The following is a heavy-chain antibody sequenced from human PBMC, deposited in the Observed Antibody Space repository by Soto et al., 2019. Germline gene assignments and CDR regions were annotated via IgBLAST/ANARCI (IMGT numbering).Heavy chain of an antibody. CDR3: AARSVGTTGQDGYWFDP. CDR1: GGTFSSYA. D-gene: IGHD3-10*01. V-gene: IGHV1-69*19. CDR2: IIPIFGTA. Sequence: QVQLVQSGAEVKKPGSSVKVSCTASGGTFSSYAISWVRQAPGQGLEWMGGIIPIFGTANYAQKFHGRVTITADDSTKTADIDLSSLGSEDTAVYYCAARSVGTTGQDGYWFDPWGQGTLVTVSS. J-gene: IGHJ5*02.